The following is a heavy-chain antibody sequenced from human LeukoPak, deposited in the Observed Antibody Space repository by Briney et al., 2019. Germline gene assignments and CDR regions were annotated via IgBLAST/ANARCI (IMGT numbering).Heavy chain of an antibody. Sequence: ASVKVSCKASGYTFTSYGISWVRQAPGQGLEWMGWISAYNGNTNYAQKLQGRVTMTTDTSTSTAYMELRSLRSDDTAVYYCARDVDYYDSSGHYDHWGQGTLVTVSS. V-gene: IGHV1-18*01. CDR3: ARDVDYYDSSGHYDH. CDR2: ISAYNGNT. D-gene: IGHD3-22*01. CDR1: GYTFTSYG. J-gene: IGHJ5*02.